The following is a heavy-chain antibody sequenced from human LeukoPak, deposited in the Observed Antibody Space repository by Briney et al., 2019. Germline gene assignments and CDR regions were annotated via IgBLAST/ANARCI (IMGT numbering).Heavy chain of an antibody. CDR2: ISTDGRST. V-gene: IGHV3-64*01. CDR3: ARVNYYYDSSGLDY. D-gene: IGHD3-22*01. Sequence: GGSLRLSCAASGFTFSSYAMHWVRQAPGKGLEYVSAISTDGRSTYYASSVQGRFTISRDNSKNTLYLQMGSLRAEDMAVYYCARVNYYYDSSGLDYWGQGTLVTVS. CDR1: GFTFSSYA. J-gene: IGHJ4*02.